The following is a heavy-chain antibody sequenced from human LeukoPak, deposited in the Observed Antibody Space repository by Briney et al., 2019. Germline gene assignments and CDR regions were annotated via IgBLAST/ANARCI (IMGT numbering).Heavy chain of an antibody. CDR3: ARDQSYGDYVFDY. Sequence: GGSLRLSCAASGFTFSSYWMHWVRQAPGKWLVWVSRINSDGSSTSYADSVKGRFTISRDNAKNTLYLQMNSLRAEDTAVFYCARDQSYGDYVFDYWGQGTLVTVSS. D-gene: IGHD4-17*01. CDR2: INSDGSST. CDR1: GFTFSSYW. J-gene: IGHJ4*02. V-gene: IGHV3-74*01.